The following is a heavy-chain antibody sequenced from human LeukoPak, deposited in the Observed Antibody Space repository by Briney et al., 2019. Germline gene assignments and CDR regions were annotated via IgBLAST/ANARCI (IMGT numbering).Heavy chain of an antibody. Sequence: SETLSLTFTVSGGSINSGPYYWRWLPLPAGKGLQWIGRVYSSGSSYNPSLKSRVTISIDTSENQFSLKLDSVTAADTAVYFCARELDHSSNWFDPRGQGALVTVSS. CDR2: VYSSGS. J-gene: IGHJ5*02. D-gene: IGHD1-14*01. V-gene: IGHV4-61*02. CDR1: GGSINSGPYY. CDR3: ARELDHSSNWFDP.